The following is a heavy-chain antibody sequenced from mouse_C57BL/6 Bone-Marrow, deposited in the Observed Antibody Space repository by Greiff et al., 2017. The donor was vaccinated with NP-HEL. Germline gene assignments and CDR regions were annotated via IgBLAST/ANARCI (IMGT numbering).Heavy chain of an antibody. V-gene: IGHV1-59*01. CDR2: IDPSDSYT. CDR3: ARDYYGNYFDY. J-gene: IGHJ2*01. CDR1: GYTFTSYW. Sequence: QVQLQQPGAELVRPGTSVKLSCKASGYTFTSYWMHWVKQRPGQGLEWIGVIDPSDSYTNYNQKFKGKATLTVETSSSTAYMQLSSLTSEDSAVYYCARDYYGNYFDYWGQGTTLTVSS. D-gene: IGHD2-1*01.